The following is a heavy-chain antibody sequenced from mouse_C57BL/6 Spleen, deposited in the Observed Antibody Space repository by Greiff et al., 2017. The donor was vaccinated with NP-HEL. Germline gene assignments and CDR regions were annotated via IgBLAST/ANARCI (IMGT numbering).Heavy chain of an antibody. CDR3: ARSHYYDYAYYAMDY. J-gene: IGHJ4*01. V-gene: IGHV3-8*01. CDR1: GYSITSDY. Sequence: EVKLMESGPGLAKPSQTLSLTCSVTGYSITSDYWNWIRKFPGNKLEYMGYISYSGSTYYNPSLKSRISITRDTSKNQYYLQLNSVTTEDTATYYCARSHYYDYAYYAMDYWGQGTSVTVSS. CDR2: ISYSGST. D-gene: IGHD2-4*01.